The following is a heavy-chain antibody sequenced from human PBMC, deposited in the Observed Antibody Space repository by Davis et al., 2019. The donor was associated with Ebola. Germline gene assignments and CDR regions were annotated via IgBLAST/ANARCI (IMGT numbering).Heavy chain of an antibody. CDR2: MRYDGSRQ. V-gene: IGHV3-30*02. D-gene: IGHD1-26*01. CDR3: ARDTWYSGDDNGGD. CDR1: GFIFSNYG. J-gene: IGHJ4*02. Sequence: GGSLRLSCAASGFIFSNYGMHWVRQAPGKGLEWVALMRYDGSRQYYADSVKGRFTVSRDNSRNILYLQMNSLRAEDTAVYYCARDTWYSGDDNGGDWGQGTLVTVSS.